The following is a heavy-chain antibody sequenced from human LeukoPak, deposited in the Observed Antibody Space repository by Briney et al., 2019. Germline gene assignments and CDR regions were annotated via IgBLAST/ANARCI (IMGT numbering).Heavy chain of an antibody. D-gene: IGHD5/OR15-5a*01. CDR2: MNPNSGNT. V-gene: IGHV1-8*02. Sequence: GASVKVSCKASGYTFTSYGISWVRQAPGQGLEWMGWMNPNSGNTGYAQKFQGRVTMTRSTSISTAYMELSSLRSEDTAVYYCARLHRSTYAFDIWGQGTMVTVSS. CDR1: GYTFTSYG. CDR3: ARLHRSTYAFDI. J-gene: IGHJ3*02.